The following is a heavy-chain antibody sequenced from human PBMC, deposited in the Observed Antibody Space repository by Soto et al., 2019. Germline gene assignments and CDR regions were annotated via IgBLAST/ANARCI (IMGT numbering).Heavy chain of an antibody. Sequence: GASVKVSCKASGGTFSSYTISWVRQAPGQGLEWMGRIIPILGIANYAQKFQGRVTITADKSTSTAYMELSSLRSEDTAVYYCARAAAADSRYYYYMDVWGKGTTVTVSS. CDR2: IIPILGIA. V-gene: IGHV1-69*02. CDR3: ARAAAADSRYYYYMDV. CDR1: GGTFSSYT. D-gene: IGHD6-13*01. J-gene: IGHJ6*03.